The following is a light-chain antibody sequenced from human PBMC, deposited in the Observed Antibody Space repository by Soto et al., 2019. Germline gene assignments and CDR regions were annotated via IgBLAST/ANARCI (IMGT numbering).Light chain of an antibody. Sequence: QAVVTQPPSVSGAPGQRVTISCTGSSSNIGAGYDVHWYQQLPGTAPKLLIYGNSNRPSGVPDRFSGSKSGTSASLAITGLQAEDEADYYCQSYDSSLSAVVFGGGTK. CDR3: QSYDSSLSAVV. J-gene: IGLJ2*01. V-gene: IGLV1-40*01. CDR1: SSNIGAGYD. CDR2: GNS.